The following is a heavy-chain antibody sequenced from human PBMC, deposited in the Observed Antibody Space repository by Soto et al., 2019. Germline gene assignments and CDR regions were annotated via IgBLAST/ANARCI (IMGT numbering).Heavy chain of an antibody. Sequence: GASVKVSCKASGYTFTGYYMHWVRQAPGEGPEWMGWINPNSGGTNYAQKFQGRVTMTRDTYISKAYMELSRLRADDTAVYYCSRPLRWNGNHFETWGKGTRVTVSS. J-gene: IGHJ5*02. CDR2: INPNSGGT. CDR3: SRPLRWNGNHFET. D-gene: IGHD1-1*01. V-gene: IGHV1-2*02. CDR1: GYTFTGYY.